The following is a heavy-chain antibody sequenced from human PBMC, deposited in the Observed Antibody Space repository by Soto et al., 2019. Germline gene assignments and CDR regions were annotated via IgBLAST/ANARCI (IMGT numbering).Heavy chain of an antibody. Sequence: SVKVSCKASGGTFSSYTISWVRQAPGQGLEWMGRIIPILGIANYAQKFQGRVTITADKSTSTAYMELSSLRSEDTAVYYCARDSLAYCSSTSCYPGWGQGTLVTVSS. V-gene: IGHV1-69*04. CDR3: ARDSLAYCSSTSCYPG. J-gene: IGHJ4*02. CDR1: GGTFSSYT. CDR2: IIPILGIA. D-gene: IGHD2-2*01.